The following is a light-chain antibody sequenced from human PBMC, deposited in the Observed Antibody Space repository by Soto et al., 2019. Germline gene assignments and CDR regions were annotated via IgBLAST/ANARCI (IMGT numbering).Light chain of an antibody. CDR1: LPISNY. V-gene: IGKV1-27*01. CDR2: AAS. Sequence: IQMSPTPSSLSASVEDRGIITCRASLPISNYLAWYQQKPGKIPKLLIYAASTLQAEVPSRFSGSGSGTDFTLTISSLQPEDFAAYYCQKYNSAPLTFGGGTKVDIK. J-gene: IGKJ4*01. CDR3: QKYNSAPLT.